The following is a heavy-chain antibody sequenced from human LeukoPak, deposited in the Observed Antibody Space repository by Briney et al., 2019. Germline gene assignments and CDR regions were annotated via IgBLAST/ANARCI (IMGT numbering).Heavy chain of an antibody. V-gene: IGHV3-21*01. CDR2: ISGSSSYI. CDR3: ARDHTYYF. Sequence: GGSLRLSCAASGFTFSSYTMNWVRQAPGKGLEWVSAISGSSSYIYYADSVRGRFTISRDNAKNSLYLQMNSLRAEDTAVYYCARDHTYYFWGQGTLVTVSS. J-gene: IGHJ4*02. D-gene: IGHD3-10*01. CDR1: GFTFSSYT.